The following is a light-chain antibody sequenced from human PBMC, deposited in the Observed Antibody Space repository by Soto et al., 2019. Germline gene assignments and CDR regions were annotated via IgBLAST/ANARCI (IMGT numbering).Light chain of an antibody. CDR3: QQYGGSPRT. V-gene: IGKV3-20*01. CDR1: QSVGGTF. J-gene: IGKJ1*01. CDR2: GAS. Sequence: EIDLTQSPGTLSLSPGEVATLSCRASQSVGGTFLAWYQQKGGQAPRLLIHGASNRATGIPDRFSGSGSGTNFTRTIIRVEPEDFSVYYCQQYGGSPRTFGQGTKVDIK.